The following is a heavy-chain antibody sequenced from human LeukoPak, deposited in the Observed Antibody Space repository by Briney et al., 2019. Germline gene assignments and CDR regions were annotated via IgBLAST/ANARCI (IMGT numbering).Heavy chain of an antibody. Sequence: GASVKVSCKASGYTFTGYYMHWVRQAPGQGLEWMGWINANSGGTNYAQKFQGRVTMTRDTSISTAYMELSRLRSDDTAVYYCARESGSGWSDFDYWGQGTLVTVSS. J-gene: IGHJ4*02. D-gene: IGHD6-19*01. CDR1: GYTFTGYY. CDR2: INANSGGT. CDR3: ARESGSGWSDFDY. V-gene: IGHV1-2*02.